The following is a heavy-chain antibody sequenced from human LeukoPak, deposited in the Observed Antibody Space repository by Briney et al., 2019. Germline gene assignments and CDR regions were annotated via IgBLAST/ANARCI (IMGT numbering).Heavy chain of an antibody. CDR3: ARGTRGIAAAVPYYFDY. Sequence: SETLSLTCTVSGGSISSYYWSWIRQPPGKGLEWIGEINHSGSTNYNPSLKSRVTISVDTSKNQFSLKLSSVTAADTAVYYCARGTRGIAAAVPYYFDYWGQGTLVTVSS. CDR1: GGSISSYY. J-gene: IGHJ4*02. V-gene: IGHV4-34*01. D-gene: IGHD6-13*01. CDR2: INHSGST.